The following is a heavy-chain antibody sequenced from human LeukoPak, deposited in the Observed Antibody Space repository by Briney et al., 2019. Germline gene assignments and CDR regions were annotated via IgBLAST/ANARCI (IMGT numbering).Heavy chain of an antibody. Sequence: GGSLRLSCAASGFTFSSYSMNWVRQAPGKGLEWVSSISSSSSYIYYADSVKGRFTISRDNAKNSLYLQMNSLRAEDTAVHYCARDRESSGWKAPVGYWGQGTLVTVSS. D-gene: IGHD6-19*01. J-gene: IGHJ4*02. CDR2: ISSSSSYI. V-gene: IGHV3-21*01. CDR1: GFTFSSYS. CDR3: ARDRESSGWKAPVGY.